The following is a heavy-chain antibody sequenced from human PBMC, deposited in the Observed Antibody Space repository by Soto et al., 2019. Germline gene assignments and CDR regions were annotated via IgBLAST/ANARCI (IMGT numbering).Heavy chain of an antibody. CDR3: ARRFPREYYYDSSGYYPGFDP. CDR1: GGSISSSSYY. D-gene: IGHD3-22*01. CDR2: IYYSGST. J-gene: IGHJ5*02. V-gene: IGHV4-39*01. Sequence: SETLSLTCTVSGGSISSSSYYWGWIRQPPGKGLEWIGSIYYSGSTYYNPSLKSRVTISVDTSKNQSSLKLSSVTAADTAVYYCARRFPREYYYDSSGYYPGFDPWGQGTLVTVSS.